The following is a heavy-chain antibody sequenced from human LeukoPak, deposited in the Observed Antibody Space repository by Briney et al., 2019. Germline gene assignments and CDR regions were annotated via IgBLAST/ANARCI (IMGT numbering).Heavy chain of an antibody. D-gene: IGHD5-12*01. CDR1: GFTFSSYG. V-gene: IGHV3-30*03. Sequence: GGSLRLSCAASGFTFSSYGMHWVRQAPGKGLEWVAVISYDGSNKYYADSVKGRFTISRDNSKNMLYLQMNSLRAEDTAVYYCARDRDTVAGTLGWFDPWGQGTLVTVSS. J-gene: IGHJ5*02. CDR2: ISYDGSNK. CDR3: ARDRDTVAGTLGWFDP.